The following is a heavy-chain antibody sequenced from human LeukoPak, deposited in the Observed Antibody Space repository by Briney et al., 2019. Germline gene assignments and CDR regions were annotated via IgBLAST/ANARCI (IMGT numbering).Heavy chain of an antibody. CDR3: AKDPGEKFP. Sequence: GGSLRLSCAASGFTFSSYSMNWVRQAPGKGLEWVSYISSSSSTIYYADSVKGRFTISRDNAKNSLYLQMNSLRAEDTAVYYCAKDPGEKFPWGQGTLVTVSS. D-gene: IGHD1-14*01. CDR2: ISSSSSTI. J-gene: IGHJ5*02. CDR1: GFTFSSYS. V-gene: IGHV3-48*04.